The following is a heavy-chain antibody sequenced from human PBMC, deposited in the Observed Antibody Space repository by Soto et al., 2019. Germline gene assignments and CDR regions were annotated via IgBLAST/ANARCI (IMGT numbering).Heavy chain of an antibody. CDR3: ARGITMVRGVIIPNFDY. CDR2: IGTAGDT. D-gene: IGHD3-10*01. J-gene: IGHJ4*02. V-gene: IGHV3-13*01. CDR1: GFTFSSYD. Sequence: EVQLVESGGGLVQPGGSLRLSCAASGFTFSSYDMHWVRQATGKGLEWVSAIGTAGDTYYPGSVKGRFTISRENAKNSLYLQMNSLRAGDTAVYYCARGITMVRGVIIPNFDYWGQGTLVTVSS.